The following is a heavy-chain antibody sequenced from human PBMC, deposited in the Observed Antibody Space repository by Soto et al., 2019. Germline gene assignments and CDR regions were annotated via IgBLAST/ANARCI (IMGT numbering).Heavy chain of an antibody. D-gene: IGHD2-2*01. CDR3: AKDGGYCSSTSCYGEFDY. CDR2: ISWNSGSI. V-gene: IGHV3-9*01. CDR1: GFTFDDYA. J-gene: IGHJ4*02. Sequence: GGSLRLSCAASGFTFDDYAMHWVRQAPGKGLEWVSGISWNSGSIGYADSVKGRFTISRDNAKNSLYLQMNSLRAEDTALYYCAKDGGYCSSTSCYGEFDYWGQGTLVTVSS.